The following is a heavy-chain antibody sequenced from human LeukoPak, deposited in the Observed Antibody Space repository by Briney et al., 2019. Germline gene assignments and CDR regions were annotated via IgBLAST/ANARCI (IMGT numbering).Heavy chain of an antibody. D-gene: IGHD5-18*01. CDR2: IKQDGSEK. CDR3: ARELSVDTAMAPMPYFDY. Sequence: PGGSLRLSCAASGFTFSSYWMSWVRQAPGKGLEWVANIKQDGSEKYYVDSVKGRFTISRDNAKNSLYLQMNSLRAEDMAVYYCARELSVDTAMAPMPYFDYWGQGTLVTVSS. V-gene: IGHV3-7*05. CDR1: GFTFSSYW. J-gene: IGHJ4*02.